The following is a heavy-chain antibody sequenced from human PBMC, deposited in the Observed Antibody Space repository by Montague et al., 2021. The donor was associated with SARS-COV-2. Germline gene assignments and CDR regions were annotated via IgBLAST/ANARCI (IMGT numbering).Heavy chain of an antibody. CDR3: AMLYGGGGGRGY. V-gene: IGHV4-59*01. Sequence: SETLSLTCTVSGGSIDGNHWTWVRQSPGKGLEWIGQIGSTNYNPSLESRISTSVDTSKSQFSLNLASVTAADSAIYYCAMLYGGGGGRGYWGQGTTVTVSS. D-gene: IGHD4-23*01. CDR2: IGST. CDR1: GGSIDGNH. J-gene: IGHJ6*02.